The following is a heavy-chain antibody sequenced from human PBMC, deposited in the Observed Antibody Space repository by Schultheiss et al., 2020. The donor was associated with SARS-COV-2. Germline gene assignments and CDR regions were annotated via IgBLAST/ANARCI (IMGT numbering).Heavy chain of an antibody. J-gene: IGHJ4*02. CDR3: ARMEVTKQGSFDY. CDR1: GYSISSGYYW. D-gene: IGHD2-21*02. V-gene: IGHV2-70*01. Sequence: QTLSLTCAVSGYSISSGYYWGWIRQPPGKALEWLALIDWDDDKYYSTSLKTRLTISKDTSKNQVVLTMTNMDPVDTATYYCARMEVTKQGSFDYWGQGTLVTVSS. CDR2: IDWDDDK.